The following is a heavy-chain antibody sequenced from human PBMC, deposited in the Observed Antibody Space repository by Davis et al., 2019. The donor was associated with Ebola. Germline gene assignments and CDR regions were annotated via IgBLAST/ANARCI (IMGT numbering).Heavy chain of an antibody. V-gene: IGHV3-48*03. CDR1: GFTFRSFE. CDR2: VSSSGSTI. CDR3: AREFGDYVRGSYRKTYGMDV. D-gene: IGHD3-16*02. Sequence: PGGSLRLSCAASGFTFRSFEMNWVRQAPGKGLEWVSYVSSSGSTIYYADSVKGRFTISRDNAKKSLYLQMNSLRAEDTAIYYCAREFGDYVRGSYRKTYGMDVWGQGTTVTVSS. J-gene: IGHJ6*02.